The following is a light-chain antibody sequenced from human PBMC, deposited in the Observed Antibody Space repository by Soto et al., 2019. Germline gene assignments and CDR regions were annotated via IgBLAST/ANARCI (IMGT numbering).Light chain of an antibody. CDR2: EGS. V-gene: IGKV1-5*03. CDR1: HKLIKW. CDR3: QQYNTFLT. J-gene: IGKJ4*01. Sequence: MTQSPNTLSASVGERVTISFRASHKLIKWLAWYQQKPGKAPKLLIYEGSTLQSGAPSRFSGSGSGTEFTLTIGSLQPDDSATYDCQQYNTFLTFGGGTKVDI.